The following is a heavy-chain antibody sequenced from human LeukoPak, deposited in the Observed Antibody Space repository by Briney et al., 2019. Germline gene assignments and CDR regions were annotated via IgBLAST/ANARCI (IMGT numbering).Heavy chain of an antibody. CDR1: GFIVSQNY. CDR2: IFRGDDT. D-gene: IGHD3-10*01. Sequence: GGSLRLSCAASGFIVSQNYMSWVRQAPGKGLEWVPVIFRGDDTHYVDSVRDRFTIFRDNSKNTLYLQRNSLPAEDTAVYYCARHVWFGEHNGHENWFDPWGQGTRVTVSS. V-gene: IGHV3-66*04. J-gene: IGHJ5*02. CDR3: ARHVWFGEHNGHENWFDP.